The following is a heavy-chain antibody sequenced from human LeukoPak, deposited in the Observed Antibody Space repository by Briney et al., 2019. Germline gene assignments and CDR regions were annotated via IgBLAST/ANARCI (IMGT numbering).Heavy chain of an antibody. CDR3: ARAYCSGGSCYFLDH. D-gene: IGHD2-15*01. CDR2: IWYDGSNK. J-gene: IGHJ4*02. Sequence: GGSLRLSCAASGFTFSSYGMHWVRQAPGKGLEWVAVIWYDGSNKYYADSVKGRFTISRDNSKNTLYLQMNSLRAEDTAVYYCARAYCSGGSCYFLDHWGQGTLVTVSS. V-gene: IGHV3-33*01. CDR1: GFTFSSYG.